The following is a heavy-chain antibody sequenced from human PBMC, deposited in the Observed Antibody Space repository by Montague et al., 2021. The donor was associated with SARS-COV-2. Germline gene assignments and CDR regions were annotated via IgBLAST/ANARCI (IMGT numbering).Heavy chain of an antibody. CDR1: GASFSGYY. Sequence: SETLSLTCHVYGASFSGYYWSWVRQSPGKGLEWIGEVIHSGTTNYNPSLKGRVTISIDSSNDRFSLRLTSLTAADTGVYHCASGEFFYYGSGNYYRSALDDWGQGTTVTASS. V-gene: IGHV4-34*12. D-gene: IGHD3-10*01. CDR2: VIHSGTT. CDR3: ASGEFFYYGSGNYYRSALDD. J-gene: IGHJ6*02.